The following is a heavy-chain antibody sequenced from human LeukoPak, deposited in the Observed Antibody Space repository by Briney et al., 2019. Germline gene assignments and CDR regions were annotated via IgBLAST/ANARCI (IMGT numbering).Heavy chain of an antibody. CDR1: GYTFTSYA. D-gene: IGHD3-10*01. V-gene: IGHV1-69*05. Sequence: SVKVSCKASGYTFTSYAISWVRQAPGQGLEWMGRIIPIFGTANYAQKFQGRVTITTDESTSTAYMELSSLRSEDTAVYYCARDRRESALWFGESAADAFDIWGQGTMVTVSS. CDR3: ARDRRESALWFGESAADAFDI. J-gene: IGHJ3*02. CDR2: IIPIFGTA.